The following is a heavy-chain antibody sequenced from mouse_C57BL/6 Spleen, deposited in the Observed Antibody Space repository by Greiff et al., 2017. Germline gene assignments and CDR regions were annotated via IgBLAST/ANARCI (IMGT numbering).Heavy chain of an antibody. Sequence: QVQLKESGPGLVQPSQSLSITCTVSGFSLTSYGVHWVRQSPGKGLEWLGVLWSGGSTDYNAAFISRLSISKDNSKSQVFFKMNSLQADDTAIYYCARGDYYWYFDVWGTGTTVTVSS. CDR3: ARGDYYWYFDV. J-gene: IGHJ1*03. V-gene: IGHV2-2*01. CDR1: GFSLTSYG. CDR2: LWSGGST. D-gene: IGHD2-4*01.